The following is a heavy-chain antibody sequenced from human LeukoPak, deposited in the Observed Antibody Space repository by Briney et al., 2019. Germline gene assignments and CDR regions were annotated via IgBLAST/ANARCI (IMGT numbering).Heavy chain of an antibody. CDR2: IKEDGSEK. CDR3: ASGRQLGY. J-gene: IGHJ4*02. D-gene: IGHD6-13*01. CDR1: GFTFSNYW. V-gene: IGHV3-7*01. Sequence: GGSLSLSCAASGFTFSNYWMSWVRQAPGKGLEWVANIKEDGSEKYYVDSVKGRFTISRDNARNSLYLQLNSLRAEDTAVYYCASGRQLGYWGQGTLVTVSS.